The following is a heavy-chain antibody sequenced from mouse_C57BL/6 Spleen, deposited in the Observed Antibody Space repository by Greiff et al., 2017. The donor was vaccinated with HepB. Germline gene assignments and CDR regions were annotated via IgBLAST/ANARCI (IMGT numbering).Heavy chain of an antibody. Sequence: VQLQQPGAELVRPGTSVKLSCKASGYTFTSYWMHWVKQRPGQGLEWIGVIDPSDSYTNYNQKFKGKATLTVDTSSSTAYMQLSSLTSEDSAVYYCAALLYYSNFDYWGQGTTLTVSS. CDR1: GYTFTSYW. D-gene: IGHD2-5*01. CDR2: IDPSDSYT. V-gene: IGHV1-59*01. J-gene: IGHJ2*01. CDR3: AALLYYSNFDY.